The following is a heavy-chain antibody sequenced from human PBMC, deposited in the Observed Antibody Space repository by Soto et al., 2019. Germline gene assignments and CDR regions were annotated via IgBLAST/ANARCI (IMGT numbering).Heavy chain of an antibody. D-gene: IGHD2-2*01. CDR1: GGSFSGYY. J-gene: IGHJ6*02. CDR3: ARVRDIVVVPAYGMDV. Sequence: SETLSLTCAVYGGSFSGYYWSWIRQPPGKGLEWIGEINHSGSTNYNPSLKSRVTISVDTSKNQFSLKLSSVTAADTAVYYCARVRDIVVVPAYGMDVWGQGTTVTVSS. CDR2: INHSGST. V-gene: IGHV4-34*01.